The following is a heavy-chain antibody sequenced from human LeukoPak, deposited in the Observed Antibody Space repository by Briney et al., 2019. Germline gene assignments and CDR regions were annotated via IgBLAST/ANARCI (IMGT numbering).Heavy chain of an antibody. CDR2: IYYSGST. Sequence: SETLSLTCTVSGGSISSSSYYWAWIRQPPGKGLEWIGSIYYSGSTYYNPSLKSRVTISVDTSKNQFSLKLSSVTAADTAVYYCARETAVAGDDAFDIWGQGTMVTVSS. CDR1: GGSISSSSYY. CDR3: ARETAVAGDDAFDI. D-gene: IGHD6-19*01. J-gene: IGHJ3*02. V-gene: IGHV4-39*07.